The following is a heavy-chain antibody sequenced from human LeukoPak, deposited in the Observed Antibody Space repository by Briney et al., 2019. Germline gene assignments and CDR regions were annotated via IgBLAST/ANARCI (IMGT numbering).Heavy chain of an antibody. V-gene: IGHV3-21*01. D-gene: IGHD4-23*01. CDR2: ISRDSNNI. Sequence: GGSLRLSCTAPGFTFGDYAMSWVRQAPGKGLEWVSSISRDSNNIYYADSVEGRVTISRDNAKSSLYLQMNSLRAEDTAGYYCARAEGYGGELDSWGQGTLVTVSS. CDR1: GFTFGDYA. CDR3: ARAEGYGGELDS. J-gene: IGHJ4*02.